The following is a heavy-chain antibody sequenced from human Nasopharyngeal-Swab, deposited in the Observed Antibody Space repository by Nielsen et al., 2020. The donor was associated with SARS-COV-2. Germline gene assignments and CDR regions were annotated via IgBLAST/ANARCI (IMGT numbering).Heavy chain of an antibody. V-gene: IGHV1-46*01. D-gene: IGHD5-12*01. J-gene: IGHJ4*02. CDR3: ARGAGATMAGNFDY. Sequence: VRQRPGKGLEWMGIINPSGGSTSYAQKFQGRVTMTRDTSTSTVYMELSSLRSEDTAVYYCARGAGATMAGNFDYWGQGTLVTVSS. CDR2: INPSGGST.